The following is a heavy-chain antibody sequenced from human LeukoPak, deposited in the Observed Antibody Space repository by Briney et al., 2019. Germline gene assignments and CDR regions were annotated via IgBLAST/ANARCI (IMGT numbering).Heavy chain of an antibody. CDR1: GGSISSSSYY. Sequence: SETLSLTCTVSGGSISSSSYYWGWIRQPPGKGLEWIRSIYYSGSTYYNPSLKSRVTISVDTSKNQFSLKLSSVTAADTAVYYCARHSRDYYGSGSYSYYFDYWGQGTLVTVSS. D-gene: IGHD3-10*01. V-gene: IGHV4-39*01. J-gene: IGHJ4*02. CDR2: IYYSGST. CDR3: ARHSRDYYGSGSYSYYFDY.